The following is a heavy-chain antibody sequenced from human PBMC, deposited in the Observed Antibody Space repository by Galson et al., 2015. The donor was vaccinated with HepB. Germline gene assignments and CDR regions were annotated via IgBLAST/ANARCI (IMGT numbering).Heavy chain of an antibody. Sequence: SVKVSCKASGYTFTTYGVNWVRQAPGQGLEWMGRMSGYNGDTDYAQKLQGRVTMTTDTSTNTAYMELRSLGSDDTAMYYCARGGMAAIGEPTFDYWGQGTLVTVSS. D-gene: IGHD5-24*01. V-gene: IGHV1-18*01. CDR2: MSGYNGDT. CDR1: GYTFTTYG. CDR3: ARGGMAAIGEPTFDY. J-gene: IGHJ4*02.